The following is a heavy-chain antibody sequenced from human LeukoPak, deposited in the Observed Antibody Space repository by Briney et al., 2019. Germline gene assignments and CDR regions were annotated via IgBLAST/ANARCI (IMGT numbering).Heavy chain of an antibody. J-gene: IGHJ4*02. CDR3: ARITYWGGDCFAPIAPDFDY. D-gene: IGHD2-21*02. V-gene: IGHV3-7*03. CDR1: GFTFSSYW. Sequence: GGSLRLSCAASGFTFSSYWMSWVRQAPGKGLEWVANIKQDGSEKYYVDSVKGRFTISRDNAKNSLYLQMNSLRAEDTAVYYCARITYWGGDCFAPIAPDFDYWGQGTLVTVSS. CDR2: IKQDGSEK.